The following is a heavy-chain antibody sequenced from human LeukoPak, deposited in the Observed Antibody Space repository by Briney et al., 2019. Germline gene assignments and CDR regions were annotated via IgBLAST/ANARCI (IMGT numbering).Heavy chain of an antibody. CDR3: ARPSYGASDY. CDR1: GYRFTKSW. V-gene: IGHV5-51*01. D-gene: IGHD4-17*01. Sequence: GESLRISCKGSGYRFTKSWIGWVRQMPGKGLEWLGIIYPDDSRTRYSPSFQGQVTMSGDKSISTAYLQWSSLKASDTAMYYCARPSYGASDYWGQGTLVTVSS. J-gene: IGHJ4*02. CDR2: IYPDDSRT.